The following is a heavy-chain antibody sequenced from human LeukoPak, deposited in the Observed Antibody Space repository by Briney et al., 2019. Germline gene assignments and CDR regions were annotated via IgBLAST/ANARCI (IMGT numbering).Heavy chain of an antibody. V-gene: IGHV4-59*11. J-gene: IGHJ5*02. CDR3: LRWLQLGWFDP. D-gene: IGHD5-24*01. CDR1: GGSISSHY. CDR2: IYYSGST. Sequence: PSETLSLTCTVSGGSISSHYWSWIRQPPGKGLEWIGYIYYSGSTNYNPSLKSRVTISVDTSKNQFSLKLSSVTAADTAVYNCLRWLQLGWFDPWGQGTLVTVSS.